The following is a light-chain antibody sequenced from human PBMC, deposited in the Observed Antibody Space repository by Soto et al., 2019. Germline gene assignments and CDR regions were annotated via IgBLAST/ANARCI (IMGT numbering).Light chain of an antibody. V-gene: IGKV1-39*01. Sequence: DIQMTQSPSSLSASVGDRVTITCRASQSIRSYLNWYQQKPGKAPKLLIYAASSLQSGVPSRFSGSGSGTDFTLTISSLQPEDFATYYCQQSYSTPFTFGPGTKVYI. CDR3: QQSYSTPFT. CDR2: AAS. CDR1: QSIRSY. J-gene: IGKJ3*01.